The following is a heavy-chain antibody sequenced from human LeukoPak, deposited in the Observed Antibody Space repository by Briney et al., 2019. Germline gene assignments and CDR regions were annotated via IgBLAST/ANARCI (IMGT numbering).Heavy chain of an antibody. J-gene: IGHJ4*02. CDR3: ARGRGIMVVPAAISYGFDY. Sequence: SETLSLTCAVYGGSFSGYYWSWIRQPPGKGLEWIGEINHSGSTNYNPSLKSRVTISVDTSKNQFSLKLSSVTAADTAVYDCARGRGIMVVPAAISYGFDYWGQGTLVTVSS. V-gene: IGHV4-34*01. D-gene: IGHD2-2*01. CDR2: INHSGST. CDR1: GGSFSGYY.